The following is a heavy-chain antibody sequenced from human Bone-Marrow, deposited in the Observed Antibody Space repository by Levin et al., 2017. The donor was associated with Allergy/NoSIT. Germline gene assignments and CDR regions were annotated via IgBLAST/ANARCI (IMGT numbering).Heavy chain of an antibody. D-gene: IGHD5-18*01. V-gene: IGHV4-30-4*01. CDR1: GASVTSGDHY. CDR2: IYNSGSP. CDR3: ARGRGYGFGIDY. Sequence: TSSETLSLTCSVSGASVTSGDHYWSWIRQPPGRGLESIVYIYNSGSPYYYNPSLRSRVTISADTSMNQFSLELSSVSAADTAVYYCARGRGYGFGIDYWGQGVLVTVSS. J-gene: IGHJ4*02.